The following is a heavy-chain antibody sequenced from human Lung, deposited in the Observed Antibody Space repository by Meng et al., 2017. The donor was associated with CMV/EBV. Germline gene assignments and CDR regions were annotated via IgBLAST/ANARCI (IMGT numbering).Heavy chain of an antibody. J-gene: IGHJ4*02. V-gene: IGHV4-30-4*08. CDR2: IYYSGST. Sequence: QVQLQESGPGLVKPPQTLSLTCTLSGGSISSGDYYWSWIRQPPGKGLEWIGYIYYSGSTYYNPSLKSRVTISVDTSKNQFSLKLSSVTAADTAVYYCARALDTAMVTFDYWGQGTLVTVSS. CDR1: GGSISSGDYY. CDR3: ARALDTAMVTFDY. D-gene: IGHD5-18*01.